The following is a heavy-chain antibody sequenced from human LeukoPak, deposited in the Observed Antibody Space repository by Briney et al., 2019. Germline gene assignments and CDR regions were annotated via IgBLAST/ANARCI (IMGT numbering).Heavy chain of an antibody. Sequence: ASVKVSCKASNNTLSNNGITWVRQAPGQGLEWMGWISGYNTYTTYAQKFQGRVTMTTDTSTNTAYMELRSLTSDDTAVYYCARGSYYDYWGQGTLVTVSS. CDR2: ISGYNTYT. D-gene: IGHD1-26*01. V-gene: IGHV1-18*01. CDR1: NNTLSNNG. CDR3: ARGSYYDY. J-gene: IGHJ4*02.